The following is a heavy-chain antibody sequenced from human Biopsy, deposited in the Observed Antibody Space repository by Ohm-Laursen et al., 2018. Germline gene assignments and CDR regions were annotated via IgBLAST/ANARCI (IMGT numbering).Heavy chain of an antibody. CDR3: ARGGLSYWYFDL. Sequence: ATVKISCKTSGGTFTRYAMHWVRQAPGQGLEWMGWINPNSGGTNYAQKFQGRVTMTRDTSMSTAYMELNRLRSDDTAVYYCARGGLSYWYFDLWGRGTLVTVSS. J-gene: IGHJ2*01. V-gene: IGHV1-2*02. CDR1: GGTFTRYA. D-gene: IGHD1-26*01. CDR2: INPNSGGT.